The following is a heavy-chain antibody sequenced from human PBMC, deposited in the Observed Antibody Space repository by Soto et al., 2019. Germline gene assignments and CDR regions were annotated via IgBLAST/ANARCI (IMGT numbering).Heavy chain of an antibody. J-gene: IGHJ6*02. D-gene: IGHD3-10*02. CDR3: SRCSGSYCRDV. CDR2: IRSEVYSYAT. V-gene: IGHV3-73*02. CDR1: GFTFSDST. Sequence: EVQLVESGGGLVQPGGSLKVSCAASGFTFSDSTIHWVRQASGKGLEWVGRIRSEVYSYATVCAASVKDRFTISRDDSKNTAYLQMNSLKIEDTAVYYFSRCSGSYCRDVWGQGTTVTVSS.